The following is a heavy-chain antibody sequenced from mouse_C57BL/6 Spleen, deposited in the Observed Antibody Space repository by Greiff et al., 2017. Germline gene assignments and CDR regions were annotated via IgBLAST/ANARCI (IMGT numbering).Heavy chain of an antibody. J-gene: IGHJ2*01. D-gene: IGHD2-12*01. Sequence: EVKLMESEGGLVQPGSSMKLSCTASGFTFSDYYMAWVRQVPEKGLEWVANINYDGSSTYYLDSLKSRFIISRDNAKNILYLQMSSLKSEDTATYYCARDYRGYYFDYWGQGTTLTVSS. V-gene: IGHV5-16*01. CDR3: ARDYRGYYFDY. CDR2: INYDGSST. CDR1: GFTFSDYY.